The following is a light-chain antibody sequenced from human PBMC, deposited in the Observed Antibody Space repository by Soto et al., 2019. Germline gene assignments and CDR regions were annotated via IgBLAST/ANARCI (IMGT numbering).Light chain of an antibody. CDR2: EGS. CDR1: SSDVGSYNL. J-gene: IGLJ1*01. CDR3: CSYAGSSSYV. Sequence: QSALTQPASVSGSPGQSITISCTGTSSDVGSYNLVSWYQQNPGKAPKLMIYEGSKRPSGVSNRFSGSKSGNTASLTISGLQAEDEADYYCCSYAGSSSYVFGTGTKLNVL. V-gene: IGLV2-23*01.